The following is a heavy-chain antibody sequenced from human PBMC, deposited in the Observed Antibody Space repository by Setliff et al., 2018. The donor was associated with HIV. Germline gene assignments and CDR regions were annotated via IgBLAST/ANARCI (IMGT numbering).Heavy chain of an antibody. J-gene: IGHJ3*02. Sequence: ASVKVSCKASGYTFTSYAMHWVRQVPGPRLEWMGWINAGDGNTKNSQKFQDRVTITRDISAITAYMELSSLRSEDTAVYYCARDPDSGYDSGAFDIWGQGTMVTVSS. CDR3: ARDPDSGYDSGAFDI. CDR2: INAGDGNT. D-gene: IGHD5-12*01. V-gene: IGHV1-3*01. CDR1: GYTFTSYA.